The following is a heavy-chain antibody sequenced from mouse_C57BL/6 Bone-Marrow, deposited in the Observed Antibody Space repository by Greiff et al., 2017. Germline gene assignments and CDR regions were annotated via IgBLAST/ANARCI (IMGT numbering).Heavy chain of an antibody. CDR2: IYPGDGDT. Sequence: QVQLQQSGPELVKPGASVKISCKASGYAFSSSWMNWVKQRPGKGLEWIGRIYPGDGDTNYNGKFKGKATLTADKSSSTAYKQLSSRRSKDSAVYFCERARDAMDYWGQGTSGTVSS. V-gene: IGHV1-82*01. CDR1: GYAFSSSW. J-gene: IGHJ4*01. CDR3: ERARDAMDY.